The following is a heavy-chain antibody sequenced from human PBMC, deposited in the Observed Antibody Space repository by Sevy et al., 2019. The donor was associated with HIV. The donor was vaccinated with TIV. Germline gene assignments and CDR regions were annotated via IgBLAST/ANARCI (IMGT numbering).Heavy chain of an antibody. CDR1: GFSFSSYT. CDR2: IGGSNDRT. J-gene: IGHJ5*01. Sequence: GGSLRLSCAASGFSFSSYTMAWVRQAPGKGLEWVSSIGGSNDRTFYAGPVKGRFTISRDKSKNALHLQMNSLRADDTAVSYCAKDYGDFKNWFDSWGQGTLVTVSS. CDR3: AKDYGDFKNWFDS. D-gene: IGHD4-17*01. V-gene: IGHV3-23*01.